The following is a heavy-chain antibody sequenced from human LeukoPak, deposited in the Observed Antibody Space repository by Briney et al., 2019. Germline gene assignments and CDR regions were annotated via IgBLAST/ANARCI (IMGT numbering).Heavy chain of an antibody. J-gene: IGHJ6*03. CDR3: ARGGGRSRSEYMDV. CDR1: GFTFSSYA. CDR2: ISYDGSNK. D-gene: IGHD2-15*01. V-gene: IGHV3-30*01. Sequence: GGSLRLSCAASGFTFSSYAMHWVRQAPGKGLEWVAVISYDGSNKYYADSVKGRFTISRDNSKDTLYLQMNSLRAKDTAVYYCARGGGRSRSEYMDVWSKGTTVTVSS.